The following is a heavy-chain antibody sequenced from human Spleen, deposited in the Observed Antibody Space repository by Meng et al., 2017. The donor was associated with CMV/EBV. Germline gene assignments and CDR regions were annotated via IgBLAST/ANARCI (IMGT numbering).Heavy chain of an antibody. CDR3: VRAPRGLCSDGICYPAGYMDV. V-gene: IGHV1-58*01. D-gene: IGHD2-15*01. CDR2: IVVGSGKT. CDR1: GFTFTRSA. J-gene: IGHJ6*03. Sequence: SVKVSCKASGFTFTRSAVQWVRQARGQRLEWIGWIVVGSGKTNYAQKFQERVTITRDMSTNTAYMELSSLRSEDTAVYYCVRAPRGLCSDGICYPAGYMDVWGQGTTVTVSS.